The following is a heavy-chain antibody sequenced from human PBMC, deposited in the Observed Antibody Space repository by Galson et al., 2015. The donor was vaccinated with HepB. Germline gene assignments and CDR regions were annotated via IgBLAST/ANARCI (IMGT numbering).Heavy chain of an antibody. CDR3: AKDSRMFTGSYSAYYYYMDV. CDR2: ISGSGGST. V-gene: IGHV3-23*01. J-gene: IGHJ6*03. CDR1: GFTFSSYA. Sequence: SLRLSCAASGFTFSSYAMSWVRQAPGKGLEWVSAISGSGGSTYYADSVKGRFTISRDNSKDTLYLQMNSLRAEDTALYYCAKDSRMFTGSYSAYYYYMDVWGKGTTVTVSS. D-gene: IGHD1-26*01.